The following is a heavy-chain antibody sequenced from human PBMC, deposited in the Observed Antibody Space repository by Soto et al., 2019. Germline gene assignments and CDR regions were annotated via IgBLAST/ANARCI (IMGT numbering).Heavy chain of an antibody. Sequence: EVQLVESGGGLVQPGGSLRLSCTASGFTFSNYWMHWVRQAPGKGLVWVARINDDGRSTNYADSVKGRFTICRDNAQNTLYLQMNGLRAEDTAVYYCARIPVGGTRAFDCWGQGTLVTVSS. V-gene: IGHV3-74*01. J-gene: IGHJ4*02. CDR1: GFTFSNYW. CDR2: INDDGRST. D-gene: IGHD1-26*01. CDR3: ARIPVGGTRAFDC.